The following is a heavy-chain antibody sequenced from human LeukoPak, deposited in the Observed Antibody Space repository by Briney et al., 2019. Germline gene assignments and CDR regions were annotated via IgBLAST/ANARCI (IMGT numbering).Heavy chain of an antibody. J-gene: IGHJ4*02. Sequence: SQTLSLTCAITGDSVSRNWIRQSPPRGLEWLGRTYYRSKWYNDYAVSVKSRITINPDTSKNQFSLQLNSVTPEDTAVCYCARNLHTDFDYWGQGTLVTVSS. CDR2: TYYRSKWYN. CDR1: GDSVS. CDR3: ARNLHTDFDY. D-gene: IGHD5-18*01. V-gene: IGHV6-1*01.